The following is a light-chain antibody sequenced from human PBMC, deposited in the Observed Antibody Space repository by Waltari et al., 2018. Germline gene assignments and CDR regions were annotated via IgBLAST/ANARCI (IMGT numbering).Light chain of an antibody. CDR2: EVS. J-gene: IGLJ2*01. V-gene: IGLV2-8*01. CDR1: SSDVGGFNY. CDR3: SSYAGTNNVV. Sequence: QSALTQPPSASGSPGQSVTISCTATSSDVGGFNYVSWYQQHPGKAPKLMIYEVSKRPSGLPDRFSGSKSGNTASLTVSGLQAEDEGDYYCSSYAGTNNVVFGGGTKLTVL.